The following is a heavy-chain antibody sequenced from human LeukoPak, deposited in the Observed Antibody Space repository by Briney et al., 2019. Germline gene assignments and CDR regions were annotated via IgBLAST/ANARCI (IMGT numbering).Heavy chain of an antibody. D-gene: IGHD5-18*01. CDR2: IYSGGST. J-gene: IGHJ4*02. CDR3: AKDTTMKGY. Sequence: GGSLRLSCAASEFSVGSNYMTWVRQAPGKGLEWVSLIYSGGSTYYADSVKGRFTISRDNSKNTLYLQMNSLRAEDTAVYYCAKDTTMKGYWGQGTLVTVSS. V-gene: IGHV3-66*01. CDR1: EFSVGSNY.